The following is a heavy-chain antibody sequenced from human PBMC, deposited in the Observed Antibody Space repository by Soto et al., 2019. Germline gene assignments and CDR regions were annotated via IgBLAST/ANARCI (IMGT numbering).Heavy chain of an antibody. D-gene: IGHD1-26*01. CDR3: AKDIVGATDYYFDY. CDR2: ISRRSTNI. Sequence: GVPLRLSCVGSGFTFSCYIIAWVRQAPGRGLEWVASISRRSTNIYYADSVKGRFTISRDNAKNLVSLQMSSLRGEDTALYYCAKDIVGATDYYFDYWGQGTLVTVSS. CDR1: GFTFSCYI. J-gene: IGHJ4*02. V-gene: IGHV3-21*06.